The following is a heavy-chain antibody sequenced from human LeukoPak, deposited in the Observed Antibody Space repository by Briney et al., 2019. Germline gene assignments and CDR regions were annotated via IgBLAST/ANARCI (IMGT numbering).Heavy chain of an antibody. Sequence: QAGGSLRLSCAASGFTFSSYSMNWVRQVPGKGLEWVSYISSSGSKIYYADSMKGRFTISRDNAENSLYLQMNSLRDEDTAVYYCARDGDRGSYYFDFWGQGTLVTVSS. J-gene: IGHJ4*02. CDR2: ISSSGSKI. V-gene: IGHV3-48*02. D-gene: IGHD1-26*01. CDR3: ARDGDRGSYYFDF. CDR1: GFTFSSYS.